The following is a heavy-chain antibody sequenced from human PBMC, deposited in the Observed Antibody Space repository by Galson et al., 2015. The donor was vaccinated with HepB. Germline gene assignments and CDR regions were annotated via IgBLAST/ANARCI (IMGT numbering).Heavy chain of an antibody. J-gene: IGHJ3*02. CDR2: ISYDGNNK. V-gene: IGHV3-30*04. D-gene: IGHD3-10*01. CDR1: GFTFRTYA. CDR3: ARAGGGLWFGEWASDTLDI. Sequence: SLRLSCAASGFTFRTYALHWVRQAPGKGLEWVAVISYDGNNKYYADSVKGRFTISRDNSKKTLFLQMNSLRPEDTAVYYCARAGGGLWFGEWASDTLDIWGQGTMVTVSS.